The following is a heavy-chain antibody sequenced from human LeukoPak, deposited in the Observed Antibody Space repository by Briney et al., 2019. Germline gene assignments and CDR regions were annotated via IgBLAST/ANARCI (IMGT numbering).Heavy chain of an antibody. Sequence: GGSLRLSCAASGFTFSNYWMHWVRQVPGKGLVRVSRINTDGSSTSYADSVMGRFTISRDNAKNTLYLQMNSLRAEDTAVYYCVRALGSYSDYWGQGTLVTVSS. CDR2: INTDGSST. D-gene: IGHD1-26*01. CDR3: VRALGSYSDY. V-gene: IGHV3-74*01. J-gene: IGHJ4*02. CDR1: GFTFSNYW.